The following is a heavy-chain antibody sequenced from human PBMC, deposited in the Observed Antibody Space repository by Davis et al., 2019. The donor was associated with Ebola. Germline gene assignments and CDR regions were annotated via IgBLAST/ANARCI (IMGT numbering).Heavy chain of an antibody. D-gene: IGHD2-15*01. Sequence: ASVPVSCKASGYTFTSYAMHWVRQAPGQRLEWMGWINAGNGNTQYSQKFQGRVTITRDTSASTAYMELSSLRSEDTAVYYCAREDCSGGSCYRRYYYYGMDVWGQGTTVTVSS. CDR2: INAGNGNT. CDR1: GYTFTSYA. CDR3: AREDCSGGSCYRRYYYYGMDV. V-gene: IGHV1-3*01. J-gene: IGHJ6*02.